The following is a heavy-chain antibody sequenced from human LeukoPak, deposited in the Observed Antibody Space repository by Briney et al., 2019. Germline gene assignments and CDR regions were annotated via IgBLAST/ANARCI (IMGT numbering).Heavy chain of an antibody. V-gene: IGHV3-11*01. CDR1: GFTFSDYY. Sequence: GGSLRLSCAASGFTFSDYYMSWIRQAPGKGLEWVSYISSSGRTVYYADSVKGRFTISRDNAKNSLYLQMNSLRAEDTAVYYCAAMVPYYYYGMDVWGQGTTVTVSS. CDR2: ISSSGRTV. D-gene: IGHD3-10*01. CDR3: AAMVPYYYYGMDV. J-gene: IGHJ6*02.